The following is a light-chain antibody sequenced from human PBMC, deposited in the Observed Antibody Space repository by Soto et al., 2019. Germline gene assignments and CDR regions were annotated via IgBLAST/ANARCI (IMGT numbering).Light chain of an antibody. CDR3: QSYNTARPT. J-gene: IGKJ5*01. V-gene: IGKV1-27*01. CDR1: QAISNS. CDR2: AAS. Sequence: DIQMTQSPSSLSASMGDRFAITCRASQAISNSLAWYQQKPGKXPQXXIYAASTLQSGVPSRFSGSGSGTDLTITIRGLQPEDRETYDGQSYNTARPTFGQGTRLEIK.